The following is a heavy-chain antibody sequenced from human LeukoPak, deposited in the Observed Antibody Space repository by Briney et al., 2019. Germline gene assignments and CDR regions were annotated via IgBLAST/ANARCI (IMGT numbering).Heavy chain of an antibody. D-gene: IGHD3-10*01. J-gene: IGHJ4*02. CDR1: GFTFSGYA. CDR2: ISYDGSNK. Sequence: GGSLRLSCAASGFTFSGYAMHWVRQAPGKGLEWVAVISYDGSNKYYADSVKGRFTISRDNSKNTLYLQMNSLRAEDTAVYYCARDPYYYGSGSSLGYFDYWGQGTLVTVSS. CDR3: ARDPYYYGSGSSLGYFDY. V-gene: IGHV3-30*04.